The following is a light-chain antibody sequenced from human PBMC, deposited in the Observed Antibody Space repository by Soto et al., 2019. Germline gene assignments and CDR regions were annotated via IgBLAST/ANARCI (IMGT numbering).Light chain of an antibody. J-gene: IGKJ4*01. CDR2: GAS. Sequence: DIQMTQSPSAMSASVGDIVTITFRASQDISNYLAWFQQKPGEVPKRLIYGASSLQSGVPSRFSGSGSGTEFTLTISSLQPEDFATYYCLQHKSYPLTFGGGTKVDIK. V-gene: IGKV1-17*03. CDR1: QDISNY. CDR3: LQHKSYPLT.